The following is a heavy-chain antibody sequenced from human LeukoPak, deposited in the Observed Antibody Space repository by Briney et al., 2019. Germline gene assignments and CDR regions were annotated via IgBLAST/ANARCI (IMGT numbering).Heavy chain of an antibody. CDR2: IYSGGST. CDR3: ARVITIFGVVISHFDY. CDR1: GFTFSSYA. V-gene: IGHV3-66*01. Sequence: GGSLRLSCAASGFTFSSYAMSWVRQAPGKGLEWVSVIYSGGSTYYADSVKGRFTISRDNSKNTLYLQMNSLRAEDTAVYYCARVITIFGVVISHFDYWGQGTLVTVSS. D-gene: IGHD3-3*01. J-gene: IGHJ4*02.